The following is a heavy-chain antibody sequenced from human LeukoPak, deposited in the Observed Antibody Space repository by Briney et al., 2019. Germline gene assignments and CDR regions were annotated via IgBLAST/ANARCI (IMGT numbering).Heavy chain of an antibody. Sequence: GSSVTVSCKASGGTFITSAITWVRQAPGQGLEWMGRIIPIFGTANYAQKFQGRVTITADESTSTAYMELSSLRSEDTAVYYCGRGGGVEDGAFDIWGRGTMVTVSS. CDR3: GRGGGVEDGAFDI. V-gene: IGHV1-69*15. CDR2: IIPIFGTA. D-gene: IGHD5-24*01. CDR1: GGTFITSA. J-gene: IGHJ3*02.